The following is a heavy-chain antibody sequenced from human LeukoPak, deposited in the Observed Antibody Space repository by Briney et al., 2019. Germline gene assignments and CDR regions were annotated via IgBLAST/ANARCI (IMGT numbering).Heavy chain of an antibody. CDR3: ARDGRDSSGLYYFDY. V-gene: IGHV4-34*01. Sequence: SETLSLTCAVYGGSFSGYYWSWIRQPPGKGLEWIGEINHSGSTNYNPSLKSRVTISVDTSKNQFSLKLSSVTAADTAVYYCARDGRDSSGLYYFDYWGQGTLVTVSS. J-gene: IGHJ4*02. CDR1: GGSFSGYY. CDR2: INHSGST. D-gene: IGHD3-22*01.